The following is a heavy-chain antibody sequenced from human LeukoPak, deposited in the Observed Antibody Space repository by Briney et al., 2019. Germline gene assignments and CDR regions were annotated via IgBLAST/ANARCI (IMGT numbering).Heavy chain of an antibody. Sequence: SVKVSCKASGGTFSSYAISWVRQVPGQGLEWMGGIIPIFGTANYAQKFQGRVTITADESTSTAYMELSSLRSEDTAVYYCAREKEPYYYGSGSYYNLYWGQGTLVTVYS. J-gene: IGHJ4*02. V-gene: IGHV1-69*01. CDR1: GGTFSSYA. CDR3: AREKEPYYYGSGSYYNLY. CDR2: IIPIFGTA. D-gene: IGHD3-10*01.